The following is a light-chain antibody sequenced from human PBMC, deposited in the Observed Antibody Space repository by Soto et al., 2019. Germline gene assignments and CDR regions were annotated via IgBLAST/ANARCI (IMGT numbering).Light chain of an antibody. V-gene: IGLV2-14*01. CDR2: EVS. J-gene: IGLJ1*01. Sequence: QSVLTQPASVSGSPGQSITISCTGTSSDVGGYNYVSWYQQHPGKAPKLMIYEVSNRPSGVSNRFSGSKSGNTASLTISGLQAEDEAEYYCSSYTSSRYVFGTGSKLTVL. CDR1: SSDVGGYNY. CDR3: SSYTSSRYV.